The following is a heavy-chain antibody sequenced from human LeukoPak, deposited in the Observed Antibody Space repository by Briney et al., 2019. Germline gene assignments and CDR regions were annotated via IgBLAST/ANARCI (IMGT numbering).Heavy chain of an antibody. Sequence: GGSLRLSCATSGFTFRNYWMSWVRQARGKGWEGVANIKQDGSEKYYVDSVKGRFTISRENAKNSLYLQMSSLRVDDMAVYYCAREGQITTGYYYYMDVWGKGSTVTVSS. J-gene: IGHJ6*03. D-gene: IGHD3-16*01. CDR3: AREGQITTGYYYYMDV. V-gene: IGHV3-7*01. CDR2: IKQDGSEK. CDR1: GFTFRNYW.